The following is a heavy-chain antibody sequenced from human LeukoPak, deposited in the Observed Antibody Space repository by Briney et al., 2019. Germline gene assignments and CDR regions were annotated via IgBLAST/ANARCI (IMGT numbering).Heavy chain of an antibody. CDR2: ISAYNGNT. CDR3: ARDNHYDILTGSPGPINWFDP. J-gene: IGHJ5*02. V-gene: IGHV1-18*01. CDR1: GYTFTSYG. Sequence: ASVKVSCKASGYTFTSYGISWVRQAPGQGLEWMGWISAYNGNTNYAQKLQGRVTMTTDTSTSTAYMELRSLRSDDTAVYYCARDNHYDILTGSPGPINWFDPWGQGTLVTVSS. D-gene: IGHD3-9*01.